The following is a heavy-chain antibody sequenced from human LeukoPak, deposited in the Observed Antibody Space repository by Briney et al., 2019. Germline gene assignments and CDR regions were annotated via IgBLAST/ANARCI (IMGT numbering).Heavy chain of an antibody. J-gene: IGHJ4*02. V-gene: IGHV1-8*02. Sequence: GESLKISCKGSGYSFTSYWIGWVRQMPGKGLEWMGWMNPNSGNTGYAQKFQGRVTMTRNTSISTAYMELSSLRSEDTVVYYCARGMTGGSHPWLDYWGQGTLVTVSS. CDR1: GYSFTSYW. CDR3: ARGMTGGSHPWLDY. CDR2: MNPNSGNT. D-gene: IGHD1-14*01.